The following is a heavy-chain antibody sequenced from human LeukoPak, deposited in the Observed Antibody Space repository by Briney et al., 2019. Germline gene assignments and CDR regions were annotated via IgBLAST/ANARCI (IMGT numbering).Heavy chain of an antibody. V-gene: IGHV1-18*01. CDR2: ISAYNGNT. D-gene: IGHD2-15*01. Sequence: ASVKVSCKASGYTFTSYGISWVRQAPGQGLEWMGWISAYNGNTNYAQELQGRVTMTTDTSTSTAYMELRSLRSDDTAVYYCARDAEDIVVVVAANNWFDPWGQGTLVTVSS. CDR3: ARDAEDIVVVVAANNWFDP. J-gene: IGHJ5*02. CDR1: GYTFTSYG.